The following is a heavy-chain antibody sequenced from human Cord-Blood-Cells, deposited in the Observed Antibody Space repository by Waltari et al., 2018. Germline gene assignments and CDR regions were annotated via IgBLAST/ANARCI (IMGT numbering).Heavy chain of an antibody. CDR1: GGSFSGYY. CDR3: VRVRVVGSGYYYYYYGMDV. J-gene: IGHJ6*02. CDR2: INHSGST. Sequence: QVQLQQWGAGLLKPSETLSLTCAVYGGSFSGYYWSWIRQPPGKGLEWIGEINHSGSTNYNPSLKSRVTISVDTSKNQFSLKLSSVTAADTAVYYCVRVRVVGSGYYYYYYGMDVWGQGTTVTVSS. V-gene: IGHV4-34*01. D-gene: IGHD3-22*01.